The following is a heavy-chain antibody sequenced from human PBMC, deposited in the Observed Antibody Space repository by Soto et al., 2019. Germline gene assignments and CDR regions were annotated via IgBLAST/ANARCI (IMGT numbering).Heavy chain of an antibody. D-gene: IGHD1-26*01. V-gene: IGHV3-30*18. CDR2: IAYDGNEK. J-gene: IGHJ6*04. CDR3: AKDVGVNVPYYYGVDV. CDR1: GFTFKTHA. Sequence: QVQLVESGGGVVQPGTSLRLSCAASGFTFKTHAMHWVRQAPGKGQEWMAVIAYDGNEKFYSDSVKGRFTLSRDNSKNALYLQINHLRSEDPAVYYCAKDVGVNVPYYYGVDVWGKGTTVTVSS.